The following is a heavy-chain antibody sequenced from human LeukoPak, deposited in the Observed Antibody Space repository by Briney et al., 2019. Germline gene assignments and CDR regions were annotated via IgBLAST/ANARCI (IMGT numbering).Heavy chain of an antibody. V-gene: IGHV4-39*01. CDR2: IYYSGST. J-gene: IGHJ4*02. D-gene: IGHD3-22*01. Sequence: SETLSLTCTVSGGSISSSSYYWGWIRQPPWKGLEWIGSIYYSGSTYYNPSLKSRVTISVDTSKNQFSLKLSSVTAADTAVYYCARTGRITMIVVVTPFDYWGQGTLVTVSS. CDR3: ARTGRITMIVVVTPFDY. CDR1: GGSISSSSYY.